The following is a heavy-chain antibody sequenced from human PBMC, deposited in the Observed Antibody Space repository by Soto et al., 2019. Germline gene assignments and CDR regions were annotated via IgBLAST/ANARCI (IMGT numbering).Heavy chain of an antibody. CDR1: GFTFSDYY. Sequence: GGSLRLSCAASGFTFSDYYMSRIRQAPGKGLECVSYISSSSSYTNYADSVKGRFTISRDNAKSSLYLQMNSLRAEDTAVYYCARGPYGSYYFDYWGQGTLVTVSS. CDR3: ARGPYGSYYFDY. V-gene: IGHV3-11*03. J-gene: IGHJ4*02. D-gene: IGHD3-10*01. CDR2: ISSSSSYT.